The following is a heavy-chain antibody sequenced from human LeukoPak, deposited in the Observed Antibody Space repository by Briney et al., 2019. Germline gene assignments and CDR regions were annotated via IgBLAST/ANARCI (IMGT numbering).Heavy chain of an antibody. V-gene: IGHV3-30*18. J-gene: IGHJ3*02. D-gene: IGHD5-18*01. CDR2: ISNDGSRK. Sequence: GGSLRLSCAPSGFTFSRHGMHWVRQAPGKGLEWVAIISNDGSRKYYAHSVEGRFTISRDNSKNTLYLQMDSLRAEDTAVYYCAKVIGYSYAWDAFDIWGQGTMVTVSS. CDR1: GFTFSRHG. CDR3: AKVIGYSYAWDAFDI.